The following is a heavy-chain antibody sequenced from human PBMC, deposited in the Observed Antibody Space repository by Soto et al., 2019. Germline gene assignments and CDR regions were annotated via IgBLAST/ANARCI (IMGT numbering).Heavy chain of an antibody. CDR2: ISWNSGSI. D-gene: IGHD6-13*01. CDR3: AKIMSSSSPKNYYYYYMDV. Sequence: GGSLRLSCAASGFTFDDYAMHWVRQAPGKGLEWVSGISWNSGSIGYADSVKGRFTISRDNAKNSLYLQMNSLRAEDTALYYCAKIMSSSSPKNYYYYYMDVWGKGTTVTVSS. CDR1: GFTFDDYA. V-gene: IGHV3-9*01. J-gene: IGHJ6*03.